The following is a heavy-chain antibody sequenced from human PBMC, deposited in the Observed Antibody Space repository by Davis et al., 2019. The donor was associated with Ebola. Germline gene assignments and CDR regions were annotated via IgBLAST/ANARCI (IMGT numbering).Heavy chain of an antibody. Sequence: GGSLRLSCATSGLIFSNCDMHWVRQAPGKGLEWVAFIRYDGRSKYYADSLKGRFTISRDYSKNTLSLQMNSLRAEDTAVYYCAKADPQQYFDYWGQGTLVTVSS. CDR1: GLIFSNCD. CDR3: AKADPQQYFDY. V-gene: IGHV3-30*02. J-gene: IGHJ4*02. CDR2: IRYDGRSK.